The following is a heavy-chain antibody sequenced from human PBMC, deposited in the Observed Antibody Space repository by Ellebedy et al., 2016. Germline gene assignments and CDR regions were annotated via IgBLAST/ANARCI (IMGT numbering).Heavy chain of an antibody. CDR3: ARGSDGYAEAHF. J-gene: IGHJ4*02. CDR1: GFTFSNYW. CDR2: MHGDGSEK. D-gene: IGHD2-2*01. V-gene: IGHV3-7*03. Sequence: GGSLRLSCAASGFTFSNYWMTWVRQAPGKGLEWVANMHGDGSEKYYVDSVKGRFTISRDNAKNLLYLQMNSLRAEDTAMYYCARGSDGYAEAHFWGQGTLVSVSS.